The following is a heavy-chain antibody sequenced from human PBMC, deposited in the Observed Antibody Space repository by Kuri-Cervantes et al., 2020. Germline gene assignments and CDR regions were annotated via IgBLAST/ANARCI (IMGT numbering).Heavy chain of an antibody. J-gene: IGHJ6*02. V-gene: IGHV1-8*01. Sequence: ASVKVSCKASGYTFTSYDINWVRQATGQGLEWMGWMNPNSGNTGYAQKFQGRVTMTRNTSISTAYMELSSLRFDDTAVYYCARDQATSLTLGMDVWGQGTTVTVSS. CDR3: ARDQATSLTLGMDV. CDR1: GYTFTSYD. D-gene: IGHD5-12*01. CDR2: MNPNSGNT.